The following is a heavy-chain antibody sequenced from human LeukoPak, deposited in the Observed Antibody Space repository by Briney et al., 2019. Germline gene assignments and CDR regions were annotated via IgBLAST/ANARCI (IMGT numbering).Heavy chain of an antibody. J-gene: IGHJ6*03. CDR2: IYWNGGST. CDR1: GFTFYVYG. D-gene: IGHD2-21*02. V-gene: IGHV3-20*04. CDR3: ARLVVTSYYYYYYYMDV. Sequence: GGSLRLSCAASGFTFYVYGMGGVPRAPGGGVWCVSGIYWNGGSTVYADSVKGGFTISRNNPKNSLYLPRNSLRAEDTALYSCARLVVTSYYYYYYYMDVWGKGTTVTASS.